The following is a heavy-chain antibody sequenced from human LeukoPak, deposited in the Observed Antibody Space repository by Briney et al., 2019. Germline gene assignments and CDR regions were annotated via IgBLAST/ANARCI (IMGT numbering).Heavy chain of an antibody. Sequence: SETLSLTCTVSGGSISSGDYYWSWIRQPPGKGLEWIGYIYYSGSTYYNPSLKSRVTISVDTSKNQFSLKLSSVTAADTAVYYCARAYDSSGYYRYFDLWGRGTLVTVSS. CDR1: GGSISSGDYY. V-gene: IGHV4-30-4*01. D-gene: IGHD3-22*01. CDR3: ARAYDSSGYYRYFDL. CDR2: IYYSGST. J-gene: IGHJ2*01.